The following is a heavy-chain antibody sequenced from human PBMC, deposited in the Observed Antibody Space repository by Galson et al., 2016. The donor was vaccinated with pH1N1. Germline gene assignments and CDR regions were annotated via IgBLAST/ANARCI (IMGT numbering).Heavy chain of an antibody. CDR1: GYTFTDYD. CDR2: MNPNNDNT. D-gene: IGHD2-15*01. CDR3: ARGGYCSGGSCYDGFDY. Sequence: SVKVSCKASGYTFTDYDINWVRQGTGQGLEWMGWMNPNNDNTGYAQKFQGRVTMTRNTSISTAYMELSSLRSEDTAVYYCARGGYCSGGSCYDGFDYWGQGTLVTVS. J-gene: IGHJ4*02. V-gene: IGHV1-8*01.